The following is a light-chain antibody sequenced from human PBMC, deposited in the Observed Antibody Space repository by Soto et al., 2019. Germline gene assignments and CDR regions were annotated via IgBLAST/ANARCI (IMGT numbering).Light chain of an antibody. V-gene: IGLV2-23*01. CDR2: EAN. Sequence: ALTQPASVSGSPGLSITISCTGTSSDVGSYNLVSWFQQHPGKAPKLMIYEANKRPSGVSNRFSGSKSGNTASLTISGLQAEDEADYYCCSYAGSSTYVFGTGTKVTVL. J-gene: IGLJ1*01. CDR1: SSDVGSYNL. CDR3: CSYAGSSTYV.